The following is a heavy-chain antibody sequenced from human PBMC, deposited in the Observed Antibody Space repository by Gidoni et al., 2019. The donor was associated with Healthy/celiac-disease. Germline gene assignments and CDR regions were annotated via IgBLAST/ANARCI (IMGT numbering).Heavy chain of an antibody. CDR2: IYYSGST. CDR3: ARPVQGDWFDP. J-gene: IGHJ5*02. CDR1: GGSISSSSYY. D-gene: IGHD6-6*01. V-gene: IGHV4-39*01. Sequence: QLQLQESGPGLVKPSETPSLTCTVSGGSISSSSYYWGWIRQPPGKGLEWIGRIYYSGSTYYNPSLKGRVTISVDTSKNQFSVKLSAVTAADTAVYYCARPVQGDWFDPWGQGTLVTVSS.